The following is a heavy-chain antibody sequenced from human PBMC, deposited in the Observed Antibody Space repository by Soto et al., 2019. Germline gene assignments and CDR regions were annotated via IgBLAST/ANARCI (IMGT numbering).Heavy chain of an antibody. D-gene: IGHD2-21*01. J-gene: IGHJ4*02. CDR3: ARHFVDGIGYYFDY. CDR1: GGSISSSSYY. Sequence: QLQLQESGPGLVKPSETLSLTCTVSGGSISSSSYYWGWIRQPPGKGLEWIGSIYYSGSTYYNPSLKSRVTISVDTSKNQFSLKLSSVTAADTAVYYCARHFVDGIGYYFDYWGQGTLVTVSS. CDR2: IYYSGST. V-gene: IGHV4-39*01.